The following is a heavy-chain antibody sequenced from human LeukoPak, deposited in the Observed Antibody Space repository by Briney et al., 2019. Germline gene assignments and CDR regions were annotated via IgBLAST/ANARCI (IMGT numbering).Heavy chain of an antibody. CDR2: ISGSGGST. J-gene: IGHJ4*02. Sequence: TGGSLRLSCAASGFTFSSYAMSWVRQAPGKGLEWVSAISGSGGSTYYADSVEGRFTISRDNSKNTLYLQMNSLRAEDTAVYYCAKTGVQLWFEDYWGQGTLVTVSS. CDR1: GFTFSSYA. D-gene: IGHD5-18*01. CDR3: AKTGVQLWFEDY. V-gene: IGHV3-23*01.